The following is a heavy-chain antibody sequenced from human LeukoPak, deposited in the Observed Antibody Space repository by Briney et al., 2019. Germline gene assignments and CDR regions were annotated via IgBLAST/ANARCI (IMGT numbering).Heavy chain of an antibody. J-gene: IGHJ4*02. CDR3: AREEYTYGYKFDY. CDR1: GYIFTNSG. V-gene: IGHV1-18*01. Sequence: ASVKVSCKASGYIFTNSGISWVRQAPGQGLEWMGWISPYNGNTNYPQNLQGRVTMTADTSTSTVYMDLRSLRSDDTAVYYCAREEYTYGYKFDYWGQGTLVTVSS. D-gene: IGHD5-18*01. CDR2: ISPYNGNT.